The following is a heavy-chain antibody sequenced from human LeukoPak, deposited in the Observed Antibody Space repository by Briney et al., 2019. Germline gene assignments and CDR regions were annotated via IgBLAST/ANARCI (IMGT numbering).Heavy chain of an antibody. J-gene: IGHJ3*01. Sequence: GGSLRLSCAASGFTFSSYGMHWVRQTPGKGLEWVALISFDGSIEYYVDSVKGRFTISRDNSKNTLFLQMNSLRPEDTAVNYCAKDSDIAVAGSDDALDVWGQGTMVTVSS. V-gene: IGHV3-30*18. CDR3: AKDSDIAVAGSDDALDV. D-gene: IGHD6-19*01. CDR2: ISFDGSIE. CDR1: GFTFSSYG.